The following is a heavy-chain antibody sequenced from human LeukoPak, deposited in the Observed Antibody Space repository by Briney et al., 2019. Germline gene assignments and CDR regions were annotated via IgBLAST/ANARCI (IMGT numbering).Heavy chain of an antibody. CDR2: IKSKTDGGTT. Sequence: GGSLRLSCAASGFTFSNAWMSWVRQAPGKGLEWVGRIKSKTDGGTTDYAAPVKGRFTISRDDSKNTLYPQMNSLKTEDTAVYYRTTATGSYGPFLFDYWGQGTLVTVSS. D-gene: IGHD1-26*01. CDR3: TTATGSYGPFLFDY. CDR1: GFTFSNAW. V-gene: IGHV3-15*01. J-gene: IGHJ4*02.